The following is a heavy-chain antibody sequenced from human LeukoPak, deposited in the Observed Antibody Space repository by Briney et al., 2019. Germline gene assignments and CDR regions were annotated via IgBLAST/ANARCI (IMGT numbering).Heavy chain of an antibody. D-gene: IGHD6-25*01. V-gene: IGHV4-4*09. CDR1: VGSISSYY. Sequence: SETLSLTCTVSVGSISSYYWIGIRQPPGKGLEWIGYIYTSGSTNYNPSLKSRVTISVDTSKNQLSLKLSSVTAEDTAVYYCARHNGGIAAASLDYWGQGTLVTVSS. CDR2: IYTSGST. J-gene: IGHJ4*02. CDR3: ARHNGGIAAASLDY.